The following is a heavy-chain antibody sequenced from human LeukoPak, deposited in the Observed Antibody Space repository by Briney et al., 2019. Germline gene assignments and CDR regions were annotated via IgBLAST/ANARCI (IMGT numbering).Heavy chain of an antibody. D-gene: IGHD1-26*01. J-gene: IGHJ3*02. V-gene: IGHV1-46*01. CDR3: SRGSGSYPAGYAFDI. CDR2: INPSGGST. CDR1: GYTFTSYY. Sequence: ASVKVSCKASGYTFTSYYMHWVRQAPGQWLEWMGIINPSGGSTSYAQEFQRRVTMTRDTSTSTVYVELSSLRSEDTAVYYCSRGSGSYPAGYAFDIWGQGTMVTVSS.